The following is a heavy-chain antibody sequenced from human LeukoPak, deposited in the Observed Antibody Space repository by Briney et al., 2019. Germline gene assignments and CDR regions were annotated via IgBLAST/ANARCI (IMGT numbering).Heavy chain of an antibody. V-gene: IGHV3-23*01. CDR1: GFTFSTYA. CDR2: ISGSGGST. D-gene: IGHD4-17*01. CDR3: AKVSYGATVTTND. J-gene: IGHJ4*02. Sequence: GGSLRLSCAASGFTFSTYAMNWVRQAPGKGLEWVSSISGSGGSTYYADSVEGRFTLSRDNSRNTLYLQMNSLRVEGTAVYYCAKVSYGATVTTNDWGQGTLVTVSS.